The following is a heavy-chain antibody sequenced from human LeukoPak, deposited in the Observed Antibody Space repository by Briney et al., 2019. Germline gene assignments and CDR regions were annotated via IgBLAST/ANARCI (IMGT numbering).Heavy chain of an antibody. CDR2: ISAYNDNT. V-gene: IGHV1-18*01. CDR3: ARFYSSGLYGGWFDP. J-gene: IGHJ5*02. Sequence: ASVKVSCKTSGYTFTTYGISWVRQAPGQGLEWMGWISAYNDNTNYAQKLQGRVTMTTDTSTSTAYMELRSLRSDDTAVYYCARFYSSGLYGGWFDPWGQGTLVTVSS. D-gene: IGHD6-19*01. CDR1: GYTFTTYG.